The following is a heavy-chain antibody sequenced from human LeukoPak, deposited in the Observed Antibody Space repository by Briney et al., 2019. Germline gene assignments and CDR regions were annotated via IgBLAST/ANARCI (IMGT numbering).Heavy chain of an antibody. V-gene: IGHV3-21*01. D-gene: IGHD6-19*01. J-gene: IGHJ4*02. CDR3: ARDLEGVAGTASAFDY. Sequence: GGSLRLSCAASGFTFSSYSMNWVRQAPGKGLEWVSSISSSSSYIYYADSVKGRFTISRDNAKNSLYLQMNSLRADDTAVYYCARDLEGVAGTASAFDYWGQGTLVTVSS. CDR1: GFTFSSYS. CDR2: ISSSSSYI.